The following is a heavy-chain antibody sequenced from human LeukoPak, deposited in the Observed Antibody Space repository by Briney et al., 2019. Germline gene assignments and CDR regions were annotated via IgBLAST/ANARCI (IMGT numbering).Heavy chain of an antibody. Sequence: GGSLRLSCAVSGFSVSSYGMSWVRQAPGKGLEWISAISVNGDTTYYADSVKGRFIISRDNSENTLYLQINSLRTEDTAVYYCAQGYSSGWFPYWGQGSLVSVSS. CDR1: GFSVSSYG. J-gene: IGHJ4*02. V-gene: IGHV3-23*01. CDR3: AQGYSSGWFPY. D-gene: IGHD6-19*01. CDR2: ISVNGDTT.